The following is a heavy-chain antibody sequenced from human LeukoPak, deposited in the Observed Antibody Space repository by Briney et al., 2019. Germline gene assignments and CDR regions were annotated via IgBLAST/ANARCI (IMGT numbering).Heavy chain of an antibody. D-gene: IGHD2-15*01. CDR1: GHTFTGYY. V-gene: IGHV1-2*02. CDR2: INPNSGGT. J-gene: IGHJ6*02. Sequence: GASVKVSCKASGHTFTGYYMHWVRQAPGQGLEWMGWINPNSGGTNYAQKFQGRVTMTRDTSISTAYMELSRLRSDDTAVYYCARVHCSGGSCYSGSYYYYGMDVWGQGTTVTVSS. CDR3: ARVHCSGGSCYSGSYYYYGMDV.